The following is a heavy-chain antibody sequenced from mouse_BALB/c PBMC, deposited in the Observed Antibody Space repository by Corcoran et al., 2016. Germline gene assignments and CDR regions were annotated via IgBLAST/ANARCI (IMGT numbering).Heavy chain of an antibody. Sequence: QVTLKESGPGILQPSQTLSLTCSFSGFSLSTSGMGVSWIRQPSGKGLEWLAHIYWDDDKRYNPSLTSRLTISKDTSSNQVFLKITSVDTADTATYYCARTYSYYAMDYWGQGTSVTVSS. V-gene: IGHV8-12*01. CDR1: GFSLSTSGMG. D-gene: IGHD2-10*01. J-gene: IGHJ4*01. CDR2: IYWDDDK. CDR3: ARTYSYYAMDY.